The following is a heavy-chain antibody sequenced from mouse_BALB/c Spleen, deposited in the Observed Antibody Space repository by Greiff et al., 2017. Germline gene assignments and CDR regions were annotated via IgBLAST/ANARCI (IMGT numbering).Heavy chain of an antibody. D-gene: IGHD4-1*01. Sequence: QVQLKESGAELVRPGASVTLSCKASGYTFTDYEMHWVKQTPVHGLDWIGAIDPETGGTAYNQKFKGKATLTAAKSSSTAYMALRSLTSEDSAVYYSARLTGTGYFDVWGAGRTGTASA. J-gene: IGHJ1*02. CDR3: ARLTGTGYFDV. CDR2: IDPETGGT. CDR1: GYTFTDYE. V-gene: IGHV1-15*01.